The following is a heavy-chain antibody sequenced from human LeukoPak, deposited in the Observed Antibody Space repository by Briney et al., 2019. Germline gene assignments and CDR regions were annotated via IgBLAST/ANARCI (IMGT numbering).Heavy chain of an antibody. V-gene: IGHV3-64D*06. CDR2: ISNNGVNT. J-gene: IGHJ4*02. CDR3: VKDLGGSYTFDY. CDR1: RVTFSIDA. D-gene: IGHD1-26*01. Sequence: GGSLRLSCSPSRVTFSIDAMHWVRQAPGKGLEYVSTISNNGVNTYYADSVKGRFTISRDNSKNTLYLQMSSLRAEDTAVYYCVKDLGGSYTFDYWGQGTLVTVSS.